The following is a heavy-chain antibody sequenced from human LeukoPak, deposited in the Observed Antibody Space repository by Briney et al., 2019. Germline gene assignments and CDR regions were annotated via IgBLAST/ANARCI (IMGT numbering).Heavy chain of an antibody. Sequence: GASVKVSCKASGYTSTDYYIHWVRQAPGQGLEWMGWMNPNSGNTGYAQKFQGRVTMTRNTSISTAYMELSSLRSEDTAVYYCARGLGSDSSGYYRYYYGMDVWGQGTTVTVSS. CDR1: GYTSTDYY. CDR2: MNPNSGNT. J-gene: IGHJ6*02. CDR3: ARGLGSDSSGYYRYYYGMDV. D-gene: IGHD3-22*01. V-gene: IGHV1-8*02.